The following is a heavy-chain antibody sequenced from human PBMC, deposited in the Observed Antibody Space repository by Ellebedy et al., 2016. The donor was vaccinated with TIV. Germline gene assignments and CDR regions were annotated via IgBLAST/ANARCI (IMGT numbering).Heavy chain of an antibody. CDR3: ARALRFSEPSI. Sequence: GGSLRLXXAAFEFTFSRYWMTWVRQAPGQGLEWVANINQDGSEKFYVDSVKGRFTISRDNAKNSLYLQMSSLRVEDTAVYFCARALRFSEPSIWGQGTLVTVSS. D-gene: IGHD2/OR15-2a*01. CDR1: EFTFSRYW. V-gene: IGHV3-7*04. J-gene: IGHJ4*02. CDR2: INQDGSEK.